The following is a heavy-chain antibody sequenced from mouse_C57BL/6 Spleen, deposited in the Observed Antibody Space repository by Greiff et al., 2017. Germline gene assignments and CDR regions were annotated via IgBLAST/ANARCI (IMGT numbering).Heavy chain of an antibody. D-gene: IGHD1-1*01. CDR3: ARPLYYYGSSHYAMDY. CDR2: IDPNSGGT. J-gene: IGHJ4*01. Sequence: QVQLQQSGAELVKPGASVKLSCKASGYTFTSYWMHWVKQRPGRGLEWIGRIDPNSGGTKYNEKFKSKATLTVDKPSSTAYMQLSSLTSEDSAVYYCARPLYYYGSSHYAMDYWGQGTSVTVSS. V-gene: IGHV1-72*01. CDR1: GYTFTSYW.